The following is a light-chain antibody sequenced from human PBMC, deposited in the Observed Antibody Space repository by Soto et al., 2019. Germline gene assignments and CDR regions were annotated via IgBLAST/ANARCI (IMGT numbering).Light chain of an antibody. Sequence: EIVLTQSPGTLSLSPGERATLSCRASQSVSSSYLAWYQQKPGQAPRLLIFGTSSRATGIPDRFSGGGSGIDLALTISRLEPEDFAVYYCQHYGRARLFPFGPGTKVEIK. CDR2: GTS. CDR1: QSVSSSY. J-gene: IGKJ3*01. CDR3: QHYGRARLFP. V-gene: IGKV3-20*01.